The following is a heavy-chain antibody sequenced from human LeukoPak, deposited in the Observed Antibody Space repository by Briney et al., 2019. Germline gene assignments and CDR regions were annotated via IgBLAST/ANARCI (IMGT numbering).Heavy chain of an antibody. V-gene: IGHV4-59*01. CDR2: ISERGDS. D-gene: IGHD2-21*01. CDR3: ARSKDILLGDSDAFDL. CDR1: GGSISTYS. Sequence: PSETLSLTCTVSGGSISTYSWSWIRQPPGNVLEWIGYISERGDSNSNPSLKSRVTMSVDTSKNQFSLKLSSVTAADTAVYYCARSKDILLGDSDAFDLWGRGTTVTVSS. J-gene: IGHJ3*01.